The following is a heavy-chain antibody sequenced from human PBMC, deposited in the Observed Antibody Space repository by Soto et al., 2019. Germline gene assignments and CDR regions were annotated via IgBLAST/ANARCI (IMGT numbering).Heavy chain of an antibody. CDR1: GFTFSTHA. CDR2: VSFEGSNK. CDR3: ARDQTGITTAGGGRIDH. J-gene: IGHJ4*02. Sequence: GGSLRLSCAASGFTFSTHAMHWVRQAPGKGLECVAIVSFEGSNKYYADSVKGRFTISRDNSKNTLYLQMSGLTPEDTAFYYCARDQTGITTAGGGRIDHWGQGTLVTVSS. D-gene: IGHD6-13*01. V-gene: IGHV3-30-3*01.